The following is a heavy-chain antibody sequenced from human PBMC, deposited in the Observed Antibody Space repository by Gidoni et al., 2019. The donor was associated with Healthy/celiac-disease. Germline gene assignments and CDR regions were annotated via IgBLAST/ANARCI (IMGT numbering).Heavy chain of an antibody. V-gene: IGHV3-15*07. Sequence: GFTFSNAWMNWVRQAPGKGLEWVGRIKSKTDGGTTDYAAPVKGRFTTSRDDSKNTLYLQMNSLKTEDTAVYYCTTQATYYYDSSGYYGLSDYYYGMDVWGQGTTVTVSS. CDR2: IKSKTDGGTT. J-gene: IGHJ6*02. CDR1: GFTFSNAW. CDR3: TTQATYYYDSSGYYGLSDYYYGMDV. D-gene: IGHD3-22*01.